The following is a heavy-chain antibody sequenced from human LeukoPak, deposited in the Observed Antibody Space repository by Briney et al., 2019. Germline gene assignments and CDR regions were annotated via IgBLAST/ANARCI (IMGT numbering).Heavy chain of an antibody. D-gene: IGHD3-16*02. CDR2: IHHDGRI. V-gene: IGHV4-34*01. CDR3: ARSHDHLWGNYPDY. Sequence: PSETLSLTCIVSGGSISSYYWNWVRQPPGKGLEWIGEIHHDGRINYNPSLKSRVTLSVDKSKNQFSLRLNSVTAADTAMYYCARSHDHLWGNYPDYWGQGTLVTVSS. J-gene: IGHJ4*02. CDR1: GGSISSYY.